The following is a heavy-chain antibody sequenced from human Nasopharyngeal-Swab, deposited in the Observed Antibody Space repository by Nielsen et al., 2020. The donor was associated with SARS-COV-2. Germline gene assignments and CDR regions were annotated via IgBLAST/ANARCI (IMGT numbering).Heavy chain of an antibody. CDR3: TTDSSGYGNY. D-gene: IGHD5-12*01. J-gene: IGHJ4*02. CDR2: IKRKSDGGTT. Sequence: GGSLRLSCAAPGFTFSSYAMSWVRQAPGKGLEWVGRIKRKSDGGTTDYAAPVKGRFTISRDDSKNTLYLQMNSLKTEDTAVYYCTTDSSGYGNYWGQGTLVTVSS. CDR1: GFTFSSYA. V-gene: IGHV3-15*01.